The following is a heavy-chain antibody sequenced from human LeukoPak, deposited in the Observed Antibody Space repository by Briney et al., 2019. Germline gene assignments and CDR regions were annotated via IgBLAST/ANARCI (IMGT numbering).Heavy chain of an antibody. J-gene: IGHJ3*02. CDR3: ARDLGSGSYRGHDAFDI. V-gene: IGHV3-20*04. Sequence: RPGGSLRLSCAASGFTFDDYGMSWVRQAPGKGLEWVSGINWNGGSTGYADSVKGRFTISRDNAKNSLYLQINSLRAEDTALYYCARDLGSGSYRGHDAFDIWGQGTMVTVSS. D-gene: IGHD1-26*01. CDR1: GFTFDDYG. CDR2: INWNGGST.